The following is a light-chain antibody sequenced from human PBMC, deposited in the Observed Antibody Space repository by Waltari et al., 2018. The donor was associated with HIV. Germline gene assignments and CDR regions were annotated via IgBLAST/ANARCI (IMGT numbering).Light chain of an antibody. Sequence: SYVLTPPPSVSVAPGKTASITCSGTNLQSNSVHWYLQKAGQAPVLVLFDDSDRRSGIPERFSGSKSGNTATLTISRVEAGDEADYYCHMWDTTRVLFGGGTKLTVL. CDR2: DDS. V-gene: IGLV3-21*03. J-gene: IGLJ2*01. CDR3: HMWDTTRVL. CDR1: NLQSNS.